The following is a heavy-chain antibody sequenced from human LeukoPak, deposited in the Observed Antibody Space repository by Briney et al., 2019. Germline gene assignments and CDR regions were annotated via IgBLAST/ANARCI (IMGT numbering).Heavy chain of an antibody. J-gene: IGHJ6*02. V-gene: IGHV4-38-2*02. CDR2: IYHSGST. CDR3: ARDPPRGYYESSGWPTGDV. CDR1: GGSISSGYY. Sequence: SETLSLTCTVSGGSISSGYYWCWIRQPPGKVLGWICSIYHSGSTYYNPSLKSRVTISVDTSKNQFSLKLSSVTAADTAVYYCARDPPRGYYESSGWPTGDVWGQGTTVTVSS. D-gene: IGHD3-22*01.